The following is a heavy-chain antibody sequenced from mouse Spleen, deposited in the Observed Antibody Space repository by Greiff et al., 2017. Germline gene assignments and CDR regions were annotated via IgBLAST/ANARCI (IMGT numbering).Heavy chain of an antibody. D-gene: IGHD1-1*01. CDR3: ARQDYGSSSFAY. V-gene: IGHV5-9-2*01. CDR1: GFTFSSYG. Sequence: EVHLVESGGGLVKPGGSLKLSCAASGFTFSSYGMSWVRQTPEKRLEWVATISGGGSYTYYPDSVKGRFTISRDNAKNNLYLQMSSLRSEDTALYYCARQDYGSSSFAYWGQGTLVTVSA. J-gene: IGHJ3*01. CDR2: ISGGGSYT.